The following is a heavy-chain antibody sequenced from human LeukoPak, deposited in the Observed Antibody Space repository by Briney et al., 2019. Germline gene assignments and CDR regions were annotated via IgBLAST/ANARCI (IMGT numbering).Heavy chain of an antibody. CDR3: AKCESAAPGTTPDY. D-gene: IGHD6-13*01. V-gene: IGHV3-23*01. Sequence: GGSLRLSCAASGFTFSTYAMSWVRQAPGKGLEWVSAISGSGDSTYFADSVKGRFTISRDNSKSTLYLQMNSLRAEDTAVYYCAKCESAAPGTTPDYWGQGTLVTVSS. CDR2: ISGSGDST. J-gene: IGHJ4*02. CDR1: GFTFSTYA.